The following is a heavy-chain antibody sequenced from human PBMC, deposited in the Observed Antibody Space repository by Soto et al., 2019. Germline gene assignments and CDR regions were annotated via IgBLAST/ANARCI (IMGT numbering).Heavy chain of an antibody. CDR2: INHSGST. CDR1: GGSFSGYY. J-gene: IGHJ4*02. Sequence: PSETLSLTCAVYGGSFSGYYWSWIRQPPGKGLEWIGEINHSGSTNYNPSLKSRVTISVDTSKNQFSLKLSSVTAADTAVYYCATPMVYATNWGQGTLVTVSS. CDR3: ATPMVYATN. V-gene: IGHV4-34*01. D-gene: IGHD2-8*01.